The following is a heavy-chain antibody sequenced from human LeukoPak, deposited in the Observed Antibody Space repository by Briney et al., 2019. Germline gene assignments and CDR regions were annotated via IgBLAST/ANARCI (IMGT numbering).Heavy chain of an antibody. CDR3: TTYPQGYCSSSSCYGPFDY. J-gene: IGHJ4*02. CDR1: GFTFSNAW. D-gene: IGHD2-2*01. V-gene: IGHV3-15*01. CDR2: TYSKTDGATT. Sequence: PGGSLRLSCAASGFTFSNAWMSWVRKAPGKGLEWVGRTYSKTDGATTDYAAPVKGRFTISRDDSKNTLYLQMNSLKTEDTAVYFCTTYPQGYCSSSSCYGPFDYWGQGTPVTVSS.